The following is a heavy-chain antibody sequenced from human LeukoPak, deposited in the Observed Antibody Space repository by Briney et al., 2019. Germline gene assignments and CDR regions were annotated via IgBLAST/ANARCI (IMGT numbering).Heavy chain of an antibody. D-gene: IGHD7-27*01. CDR3: AREGLGIGAFDI. J-gene: IGHJ3*02. V-gene: IGHV1-46*01. Sequence: ASVNVSCKASGYTFTSYYMHWVRQATGQGLEWMGIINPSGGSTSYAQKFQGRVTMTRDTSTSTVYMQLSSLRSEDTAVYYCAREGLGIGAFDIWGQGTMVTVSS. CDR2: INPSGGST. CDR1: GYTFTSYY.